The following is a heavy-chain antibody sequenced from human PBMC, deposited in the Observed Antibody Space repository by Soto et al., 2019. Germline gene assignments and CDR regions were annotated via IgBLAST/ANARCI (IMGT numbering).Heavy chain of an antibody. CDR3: ARDPIVRYSSSWSEIDY. Sequence: SVKVSCKASGGTFSCYTISWVRQAPGQGLEWMGRIIPILGIANYAQKFQGRVTITADKSTSTAYMELSSLRSEDTAVYYCARDPIVRYSSSWSEIDYWGQGTLVTVSS. V-gene: IGHV1-69*04. J-gene: IGHJ4*02. CDR1: GGTFSCYT. CDR2: IIPILGIA. D-gene: IGHD6-13*01.